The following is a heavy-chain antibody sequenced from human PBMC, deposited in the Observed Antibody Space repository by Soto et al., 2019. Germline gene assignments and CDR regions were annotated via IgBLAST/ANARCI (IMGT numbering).Heavy chain of an antibody. V-gene: IGHV4-34*01. CDR3: ARSGLLPHYFDY. Sequence: SETLSLTCAVYGGSFSGYYWSWIRQPPGKGLEWIGEINHSGSTNYNPSLKSRVTISVDTSKNQFSLKLSSVTAADTAVYYCARSGLLPHYFDYWGRGTLVTVSS. D-gene: IGHD3-22*01. J-gene: IGHJ4*02. CDR2: INHSGST. CDR1: GGSFSGYY.